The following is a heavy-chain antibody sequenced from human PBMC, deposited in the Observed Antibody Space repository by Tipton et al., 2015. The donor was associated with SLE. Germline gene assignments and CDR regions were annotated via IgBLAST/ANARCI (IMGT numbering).Heavy chain of an antibody. J-gene: IGHJ6*03. CDR2: IYYSGST. CDR1: GGSISSYY. D-gene: IGHD2-15*01. CDR3: ARAQAAPARTYYMDV. V-gene: IGHV4-59*01. Sequence: TLSLTCTVPGGSISSYYWSWIRQPPGKGLEWIGYIYYSGSTNYNPSLKSRVTISVGTSKNQFSLKLSSVTAADTAVYYCARAQAAPARTYYMDVWGKGTTVTVSS.